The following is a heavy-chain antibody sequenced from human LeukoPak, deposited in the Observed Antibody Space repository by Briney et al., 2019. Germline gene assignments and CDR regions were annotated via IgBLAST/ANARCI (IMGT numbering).Heavy chain of an antibody. CDR3: ARTYSYSGSQFDY. Sequence: EASVKVSCKASGGTFSSYAISWVRQAPGQGLEWMGGIIPIFGTANYAQKFQGRVTITADKSTSTAYMELSSLRSEDTAVYYCARTYSYSGSQFDYWGQGTLVTVSS. J-gene: IGHJ4*02. CDR2: IIPIFGTA. V-gene: IGHV1-69*06. D-gene: IGHD1-26*01. CDR1: GGTFSSYA.